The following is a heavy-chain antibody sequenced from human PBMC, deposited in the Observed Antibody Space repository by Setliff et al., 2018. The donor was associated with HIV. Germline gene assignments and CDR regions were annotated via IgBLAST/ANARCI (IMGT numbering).Heavy chain of an antibody. CDR1: GYSFTSNW. D-gene: IGHD6-13*01. Sequence: GESLKISCKGSGYSFTSNWISWVRQVPGKGLEWMGRIDPSDSHTNYSPSFQGHVTISADKSISTAYQQWSTLKASDTAIYYCARHRHTAAGTLDAFDIWGQGTVVTVSS. J-gene: IGHJ3*02. CDR2: IDPSDSHT. CDR3: ARHRHTAAGTLDAFDI. V-gene: IGHV5-10-1*01.